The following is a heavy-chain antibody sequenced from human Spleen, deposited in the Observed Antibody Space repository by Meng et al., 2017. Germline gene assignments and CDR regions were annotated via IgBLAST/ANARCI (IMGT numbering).Heavy chain of an antibody. CDR1: GFTFNNYW. Sequence: GESLKISCIASGFTFNNYWMSWVRQAPGKGLEWVANIKQDEGEKYYVDSVKGRFTISRDNAKNSLYLQMNSLRPEDTAAYYCARGWFHDYYGMDVWGQGTTVTVSS. CDR2: IKQDEGEK. J-gene: IGHJ6*02. V-gene: IGHV3-7*01. D-gene: IGHD3-10*01. CDR3: ARGWFHDYYGMDV.